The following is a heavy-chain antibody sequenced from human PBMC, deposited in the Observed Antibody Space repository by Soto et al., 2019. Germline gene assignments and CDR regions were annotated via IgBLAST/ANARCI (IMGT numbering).Heavy chain of an antibody. D-gene: IGHD3-22*01. CDR1: GYTFTSYD. V-gene: IGHV1-8*01. Sequence: GASVKVSCKASGYTFTSYDINWVRQATGQGLEWMGWMNPNSGNTGYAQKFKGRVTMTRNTSISTAYMELSSLRSEDTAVYYCAIVSIGHYYDSSGYRSYYFGYWGQGTLVTVSS. CDR3: AIVSIGHYYDSSGYRSYYFGY. CDR2: MNPNSGNT. J-gene: IGHJ4*02.